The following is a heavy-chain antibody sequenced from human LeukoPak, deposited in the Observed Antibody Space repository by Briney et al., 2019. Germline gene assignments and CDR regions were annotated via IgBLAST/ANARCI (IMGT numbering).Heavy chain of an antibody. D-gene: IGHD3-22*01. CDR2: IIPIFGTA. V-gene: IGHV1-69*13. CDR3: ARDWGYYYDSSGLYGMDV. Sequence: ASVKVSCKASGGTFSSYAISWVRQTPGQGLEWMGGIIPIFGTANYAQKFQGRVTITADESTSTAYMELSSLRSEDTAVYYCARDWGYYYDSSGLYGMDVWGQGTTVTVSS. CDR1: GGTFSSYA. J-gene: IGHJ6*02.